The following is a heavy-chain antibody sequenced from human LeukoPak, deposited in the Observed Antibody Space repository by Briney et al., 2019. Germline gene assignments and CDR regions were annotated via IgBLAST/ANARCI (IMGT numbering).Heavy chain of an antibody. CDR1: GFTFSSYA. CDR2: ISYDGSNK. CDR3: ARDNYQDDYGGSWVGAFDI. D-gene: IGHD4-23*01. J-gene: IGHJ3*02. V-gene: IGHV3-30-3*01. Sequence: PGGSLRLSCAASGFTFSSYAMHWVRQAPGKGLEWVAVISYDGSNKYYADSVKGRFTISRDNSKNTLYLQMNSLRAEDTAVYYCARDNYQDDYGGSWVGAFDIWGQGTMVTVSS.